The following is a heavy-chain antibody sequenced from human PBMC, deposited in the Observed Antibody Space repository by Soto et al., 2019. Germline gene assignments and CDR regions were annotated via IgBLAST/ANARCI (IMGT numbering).Heavy chain of an antibody. Sequence: GGSLRLSCATAGFDFPDYTMHWVRQMPGKGREWVSSISWNSLSMVYTDSVKGRFTISRDNAQNILYLQMTSLRPEDTAFYSCAKSGGSFVEDNTWFDHWGQGTLVTVCS. D-gene: IGHD1-1*01. J-gene: IGHJ5*02. CDR1: GFDFPDYT. V-gene: IGHV3-9*01. CDR2: ISWNSLSM. CDR3: AKSGGSFVEDNTWFDH.